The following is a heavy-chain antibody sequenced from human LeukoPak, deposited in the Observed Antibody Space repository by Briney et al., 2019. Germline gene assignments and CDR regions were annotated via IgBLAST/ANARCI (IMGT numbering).Heavy chain of an antibody. CDR1: GFTFSSYG. V-gene: IGHV3-30*02. J-gene: IGHJ4*02. CDR3: AKDFRSGSYSYFDY. CDR2: IRYDGSNK. Sequence: GGSLRLSCAASGFTFSSYGMHWVRQAPGKGLEWVAFIRYDGSNKYYADSVKGRFTISRDNSKNTLYLQMNSLRAEDTAVYYCAKDFRSGSYSYFDYWGQGTLVTVSS. D-gene: IGHD3-10*01.